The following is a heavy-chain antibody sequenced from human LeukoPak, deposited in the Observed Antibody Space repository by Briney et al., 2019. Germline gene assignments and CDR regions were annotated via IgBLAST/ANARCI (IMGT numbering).Heavy chain of an antibody. D-gene: IGHD1-20*01. CDR2: ISYDGRDQ. CDR1: GFSLRGYA. J-gene: IGHJ4*02. V-gene: IGHV3-30-3*01. CDR3: ARITTALAFDY. Sequence: GRSLRLSCVASGFSLRGYAMHWVRQAPGKGGLEWVTMISYDGRDQYYADSVKGRFTISRDDSKNTLFLQMNSLRVEDTAVYYCARITTALAFDYWGQGTLVTVSS.